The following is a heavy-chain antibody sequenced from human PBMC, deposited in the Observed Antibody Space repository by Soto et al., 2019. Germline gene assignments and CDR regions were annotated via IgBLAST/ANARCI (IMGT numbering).Heavy chain of an antibody. V-gene: IGHV5-51*01. CDR3: ARWGVAYCGGDCSSGWFDP. Sequence: GESLTSTWTWSGHSFTRYWIAWVRQMPGKGLEWMGIIYPGDSDTRYSPSFQGQVTISADKSISTAYLQWSSLKASDTAMYYCARWGVAYCGGDCSSGWFDPWGQGTLVSVSS. D-gene: IGHD2-21*02. J-gene: IGHJ5*02. CDR2: IYPGDSDT. CDR1: GHSFTRYW.